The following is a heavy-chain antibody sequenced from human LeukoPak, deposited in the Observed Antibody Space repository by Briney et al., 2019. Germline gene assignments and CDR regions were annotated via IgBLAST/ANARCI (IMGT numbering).Heavy chain of an antibody. CDR3: ARQVSDYYYHYMDV. Sequence: PSETLSLICTVSGGSIISSTYYWGWVRQSPGKGLEWIGNIYYSGTTYYNPSLKSRVTISEDTSRNRFSLMLSSVTAADTAIYYCARQVSDYYYHYMDVWGEGTTVIVSS. CDR1: GGSIISSTYY. J-gene: IGHJ6*03. V-gene: IGHV4-39*01. CDR2: IYYSGTT.